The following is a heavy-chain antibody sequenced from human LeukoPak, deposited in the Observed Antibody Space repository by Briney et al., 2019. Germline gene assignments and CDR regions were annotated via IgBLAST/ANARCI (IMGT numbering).Heavy chain of an antibody. V-gene: IGHV4-39*01. Sequence: PSETLSLTCTVSGGSISSGDYYWGWIRQPPGKGLEWIGSIYYSGSTYYNPSLKSRVTISVDTSKNQFSLKLSSVTAADTAVYYCARHIPVGQWLGYFDYWGQGTLVTVSS. CDR2: IYYSGST. D-gene: IGHD6-19*01. CDR1: GGSISSGDYY. J-gene: IGHJ4*02. CDR3: ARHIPVGQWLGYFDY.